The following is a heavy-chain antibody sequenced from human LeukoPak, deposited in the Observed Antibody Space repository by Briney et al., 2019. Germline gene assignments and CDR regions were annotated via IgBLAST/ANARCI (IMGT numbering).Heavy chain of an antibody. J-gene: IGHJ5*02. D-gene: IGHD6-19*01. Sequence: SETLSLTCTVSGGSISSGSYYWSWIRQPAGKGLEWIGRIYTSGSTNYNPSLKSRVAISVDTSKNQFSLKLSSVTAADTAVYYRARDSRSGWGNWFDPWGQGTLVTVSS. CDR3: ARDSRSGWGNWFDP. V-gene: IGHV4-61*02. CDR2: IYTSGST. CDR1: GGSISSGSYY.